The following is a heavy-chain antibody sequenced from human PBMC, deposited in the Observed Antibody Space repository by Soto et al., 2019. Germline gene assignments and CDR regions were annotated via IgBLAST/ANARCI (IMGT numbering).Heavy chain of an antibody. Sequence: GGSLRLSCAASGFTFSSYAMSWVRQAPGKGLEWVSAISGSGGSTYYADSVKGRFTISRDNSKNMLYLQMNSLRAEDTAIYYCDNAGIAYCRRTSCLYYLDYWGQGTLVTVSS. J-gene: IGHJ4*02. V-gene: IGHV3-23*01. CDR2: ISGSGGST. D-gene: IGHD2-2*01. CDR3: DNAGIAYCRRTSCLYYLDY. CDR1: GFTFSSYA.